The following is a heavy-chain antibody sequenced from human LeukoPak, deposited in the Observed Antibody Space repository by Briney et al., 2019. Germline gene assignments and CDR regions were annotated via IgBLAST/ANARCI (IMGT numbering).Heavy chain of an antibody. CDR1: GFTVTNKY. CDR3: ARLDYYDSSGYSV. CDR2: IYSGGNT. J-gene: IGHJ4*02. Sequence: GGSLRLSCAASGFTVTNKYMSWVRQASGKGLEWVSGIYSGGNTYYADSVKGRFTISRDKTKNTLYLQMNSLRAEDTAVYYCARLDYYDSSGYSVWGQGTLVTVSS. D-gene: IGHD3-22*01. V-gene: IGHV3-66*01.